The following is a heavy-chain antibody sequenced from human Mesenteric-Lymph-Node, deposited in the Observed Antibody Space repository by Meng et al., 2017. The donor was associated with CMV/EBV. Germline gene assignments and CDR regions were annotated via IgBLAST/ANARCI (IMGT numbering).Heavy chain of an antibody. D-gene: IGHD2-2*01. CDR3: VRDRYCSSTSCLDALDI. CDR2: ISSSSSYI. J-gene: IGHJ3*02. Sequence: GESLKISCAASGFTFSSYSMNWVRQAPGKGLEWVSSISSSSSYIYYADSVKGRFTISRDNSKNTLYVQMNSLRAEDTAVYYCVRDRYCSSTSCLDALDIWGQGTLVTVSS. V-gene: IGHV3-21*01. CDR1: GFTFSSYS.